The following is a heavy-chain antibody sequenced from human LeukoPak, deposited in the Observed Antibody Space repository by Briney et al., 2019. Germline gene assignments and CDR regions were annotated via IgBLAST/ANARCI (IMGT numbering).Heavy chain of an antibody. Sequence: GSLRLSCAASGFTFSSYSMNWVRQAPGKGLEWVSYISSSSSTIYYADSVKGRFTISRDNAKNSLYLQMNSLRAEDTAVYYCARVWADSSGYYWLGGYYFDYWGQGTLVTVSS. CDR1: GFTFSSYS. D-gene: IGHD3-22*01. CDR2: ISSSSSTI. CDR3: ARVWADSSGYYWLGGYYFDY. J-gene: IGHJ4*02. V-gene: IGHV3-48*01.